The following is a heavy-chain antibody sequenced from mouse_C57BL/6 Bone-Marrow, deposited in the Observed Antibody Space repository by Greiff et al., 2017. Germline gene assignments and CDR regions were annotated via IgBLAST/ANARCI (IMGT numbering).Heavy chain of an antibody. CDR2: IAPNSGGP. Sequence: VQLQQPWAELVKPGASVKLSCKASGYTFTRYWMHWVKQRPGRGLSWIGRIAPNSGGPKYNEKFKSKATLTVYKPSSTASMQLSSLTSEDSAVYSCARWGLYSNSFAYWGQGTLVTVSA. V-gene: IGHV1-72*01. CDR3: ARWGLYSNSFAY. D-gene: IGHD2-5*01. J-gene: IGHJ3*01. CDR1: GYTFTRYW.